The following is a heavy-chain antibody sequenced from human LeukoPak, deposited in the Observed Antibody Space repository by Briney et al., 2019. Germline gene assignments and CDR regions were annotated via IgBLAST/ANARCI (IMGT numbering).Heavy chain of an antibody. Sequence: ASVKVSCKASGYTFTSYDINWVRQATGQGREWMGWMNPNRVNTGYAQKFQGRVTMTRNTTVRTAYMELSSLRSEDTAVYYCARGPYHPIFGYDYVWGSYPLLNWFDPWGQGTLVTVSS. CDR1: GYTFTSYD. CDR2: MNPNRVNT. V-gene: IGHV1-8*01. J-gene: IGHJ5*02. D-gene: IGHD3-16*02. CDR3: ARGPYHPIFGYDYVWGSYPLLNWFDP.